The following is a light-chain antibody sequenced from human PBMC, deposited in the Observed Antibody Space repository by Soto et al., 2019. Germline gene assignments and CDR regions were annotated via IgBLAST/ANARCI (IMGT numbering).Light chain of an antibody. V-gene: IGKV1-5*01. Sequence: DIEMTQSPSTLSASVGDRVTITCRAGQSISTLLAWYQQKPGKAPKLLIYDASRLESGVPSRFSGSGSRAEFTLTISSLQPDDFATYYCQQYNSDWTFGQGTKVDI. CDR1: QSISTL. CDR2: DAS. CDR3: QQYNSDWT. J-gene: IGKJ1*01.